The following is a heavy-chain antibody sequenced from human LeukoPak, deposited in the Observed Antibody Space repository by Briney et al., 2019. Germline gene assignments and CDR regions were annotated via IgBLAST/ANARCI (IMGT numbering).Heavy chain of an antibody. V-gene: IGHV3-23*01. J-gene: IGHJ4*02. D-gene: IGHD5-18*01. CDR3: AKGAASRGYTYVAN. CDR1: AFTFRPYA. Sequence: GGSLRLSCAASAFTFRPYAMIWVRQAPGKGLEWASTVSGSGGSTYYADSVKGRFTISGDNSNNTPYLEMNSLRAEDTAVYYCAKGAASRGYTYVANWGQGTLVTVSS. CDR2: VSGSGGST.